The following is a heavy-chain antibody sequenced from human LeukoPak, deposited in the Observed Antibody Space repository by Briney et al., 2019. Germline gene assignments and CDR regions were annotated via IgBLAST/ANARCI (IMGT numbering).Heavy chain of an antibody. Sequence: HSGGSLRLSCAVSGITLSNYGMSWVRQAPGKGLEWVSGISWNSGSIGYADSVKGRFTISRDNAKNSLYLQMNSLRAEDTALYYCARGADSSGYLSGYWGQGTLVTVSS. CDR1: GITLSNYG. D-gene: IGHD3-22*01. CDR3: ARGADSSGYLSGY. J-gene: IGHJ4*02. V-gene: IGHV3-9*01. CDR2: ISWNSGSI.